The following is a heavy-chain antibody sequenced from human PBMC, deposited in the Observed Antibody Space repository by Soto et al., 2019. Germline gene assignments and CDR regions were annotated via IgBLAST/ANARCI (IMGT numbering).Heavy chain of an antibody. CDR2: IWYDGSKK. CDR3: ASRSPALDY. V-gene: IGHV3-33*01. D-gene: IGHD2-2*01. CDR1: GFTFSSYG. J-gene: IGHJ4*02. Sequence: GSLRLSCAGSGFTFSSYGMHWVRQAPGKGLEWVAVIWYDGSKKYYADFVKGRFTISRDNSKNTLYLQMNSLRADDTAVYYCASRSPALDYWGQGTLVTVSS.